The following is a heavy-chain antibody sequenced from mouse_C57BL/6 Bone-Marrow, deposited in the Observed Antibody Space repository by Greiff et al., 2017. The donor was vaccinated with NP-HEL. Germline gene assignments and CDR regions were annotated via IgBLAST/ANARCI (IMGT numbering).Heavy chain of an antibody. CDR2: IWRGGST. J-gene: IGHJ3*01. Sequence: QVQLQQSGPGLVQPSQSLSITCTVSGFSFTSYGVHWVRQSPGKGLEWLVVIWRGGSTDYNAAFMSRLSITNDDSKSQVFFKMNSLQADDTAIYYCAKKDYDGPWFAYWGQGTLVTVSA. D-gene: IGHD2-4*01. V-gene: IGHV2-5*01. CDR1: GFSFTSYG. CDR3: AKKDYDGPWFAY.